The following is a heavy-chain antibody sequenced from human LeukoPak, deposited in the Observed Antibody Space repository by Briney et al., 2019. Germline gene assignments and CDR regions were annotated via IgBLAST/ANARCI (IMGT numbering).Heavy chain of an antibody. V-gene: IGHV4-59*12. D-gene: IGHD6-13*01. Sequence: SETLSLTCTVSGGSISTYYWSWIRQPPGKGLEWIGYIYYSGSTNYNPSLKSRLTISVDLPTNQFSLDLRSVTAADTAVYYCARDAAAGYSLACWGQGTLVTVSS. CDR3: ARDAAAGYSLAC. CDR2: IYYSGST. CDR1: GGSISTYY. J-gene: IGHJ4*02.